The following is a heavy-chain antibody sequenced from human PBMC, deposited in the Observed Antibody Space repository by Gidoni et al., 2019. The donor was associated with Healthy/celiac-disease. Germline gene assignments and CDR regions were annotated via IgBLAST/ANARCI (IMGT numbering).Heavy chain of an antibody. D-gene: IGHD6-13*01. Sequence: QVQLVESGGGVVQPGRSLRLSCAASGSTFGSYGTHWFSQAPGKGLEWVAVISYDGSNKYYADSVKGRFTIARDNSKNTLYLQMNSLRAEDTAVYYCAKNPKQSSSWYGYYYYYGMDVWGQGTTVTVSS. CDR3: AKNPKQSSSWYGYYYYYGMDV. V-gene: IGHV3-30*18. CDR1: GSTFGSYG. CDR2: ISYDGSNK. J-gene: IGHJ6*02.